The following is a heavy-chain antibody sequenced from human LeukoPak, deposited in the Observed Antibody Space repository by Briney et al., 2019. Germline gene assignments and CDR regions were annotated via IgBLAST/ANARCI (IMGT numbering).Heavy chain of an antibody. J-gene: IGHJ3*02. CDR3: ARDEGVVIIPGAFDI. Sequence: SETLSLTCTVSGGSISSYYWSWIRQPAGKGLEWIGRIYTSGSTNYNPSLKSRVTMSVDTSKNQFSLKLSSVTAADTTVYYCARDEGVVIIPGAFDIWGQGTMVTVSS. CDR2: IYTSGST. D-gene: IGHD3-3*01. V-gene: IGHV4-4*07. CDR1: GGSISSYY.